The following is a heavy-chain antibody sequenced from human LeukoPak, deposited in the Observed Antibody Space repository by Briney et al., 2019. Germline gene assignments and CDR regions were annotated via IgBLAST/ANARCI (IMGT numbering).Heavy chain of an antibody. D-gene: IGHD3-22*01. Sequence: PGESLKISCKGSGYRFTSYWIGWVRRVPGKGLEWMGIIYPGDSDTRYSPSFQGQVTISADKSISTAYLQWSSLKASDTAMYYCASSLGIYDSSGYRVFDYWGQGTPVTVSS. CDR3: ASSLGIYDSSGYRVFDY. CDR2: IYPGDSDT. CDR1: GYRFTSYW. J-gene: IGHJ4*02. V-gene: IGHV5-51*03.